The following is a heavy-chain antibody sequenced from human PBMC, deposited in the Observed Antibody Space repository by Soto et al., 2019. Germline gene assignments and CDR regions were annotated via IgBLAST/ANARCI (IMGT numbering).Heavy chain of an antibody. CDR2: INHSGST. Sequence: QVQLQQWGAGLLKPSETLSLTCAVYGGSFSGYYWSWIRQPPGKGLEWIGEINHSGSTNYNPSLKSRVTLSVATSTNQFSLKLRSVTAVDTAVYYCARETGGYYGSGSYPFDYWGQGTLVTVSS. CDR3: ARETGGYYGSGSYPFDY. V-gene: IGHV4-34*01. CDR1: GGSFSGYY. J-gene: IGHJ4*02. D-gene: IGHD3-10*01.